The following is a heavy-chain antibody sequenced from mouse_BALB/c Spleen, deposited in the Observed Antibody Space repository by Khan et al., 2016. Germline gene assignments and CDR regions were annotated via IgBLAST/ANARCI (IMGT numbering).Heavy chain of an antibody. Sequence: QIQLVQSGPELKKPGETVKISCKASGYTFTNYGMNWVKQAPGKGLKWMGWINTYTGEPTYADDFKGRFAFSLETSASTAYLQINNLKNEDTATXSCARRHYGSRYGAWFAYCGQGTLVTVSA. D-gene: IGHD1-1*01. V-gene: IGHV9-3-1*01. CDR3: ARRHYGSRYGAWFAY. J-gene: IGHJ3*01. CDR1: GYTFTNYG. CDR2: INTYTGEP.